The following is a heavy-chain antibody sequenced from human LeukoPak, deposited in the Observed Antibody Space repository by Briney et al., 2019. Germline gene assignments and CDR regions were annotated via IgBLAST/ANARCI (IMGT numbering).Heavy chain of an antibody. CDR2: IYSGGST. V-gene: IGHV3-66*02. CDR3: ARGASLYSSGWYYPY. J-gene: IGHJ4*02. CDR1: GFTFSTYA. D-gene: IGHD6-19*01. Sequence: GGSLRPSCAASGFTFSTYAMHWVRQAPGKGLEWVSVIYSGGSTYYADSVKGRFTISRDNSKSTLYLQMNSLKAEDTAVYYCARGASLYSSGWYYPYWGQGTLVTVSS.